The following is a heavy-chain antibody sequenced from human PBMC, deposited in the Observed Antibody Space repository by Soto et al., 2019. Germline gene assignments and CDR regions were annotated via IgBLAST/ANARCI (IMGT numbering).Heavy chain of an antibody. CDR1: GCTFSSYD. J-gene: IGHJ6*02. Sequence: SVKVSCKASGCTFSSYDISWVRQAPGQGLEWMGGIIPIFGAANYAQKFQGRVTITTDESTNTAYMELSSLRSDDTAVYYCARDRALVVVAATVGRQYYYYDYGMDVWGQGTTVTVSS. CDR3: ARDRALVVVAATVGRQYYYYDYGMDV. D-gene: IGHD2-15*01. V-gene: IGHV1-69*05. CDR2: IIPIFGAA.